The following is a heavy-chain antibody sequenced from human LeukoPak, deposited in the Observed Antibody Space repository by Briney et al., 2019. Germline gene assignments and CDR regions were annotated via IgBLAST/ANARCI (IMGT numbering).Heavy chain of an antibody. Sequence: SETLSLTCAVYGGSFSGYYWSWIRQPPGKGLEWIGEINHSGSTNYNPSLKSRVTISVDTSKNQFSLKLSSVTAADTAVYYCARQGTTGAFIIDYWGQGTLVTVSS. J-gene: IGHJ4*02. D-gene: IGHD1-7*01. CDR2: INHSGST. V-gene: IGHV4-34*01. CDR1: GGSFSGYY. CDR3: ARQGTTGAFIIDY.